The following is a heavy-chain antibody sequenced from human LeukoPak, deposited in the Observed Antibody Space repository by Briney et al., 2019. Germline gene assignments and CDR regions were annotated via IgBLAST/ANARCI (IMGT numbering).Heavy chain of an antibody. CDR3: AKDRSIGTYYTFDH. Sequence: GGSLRLSCAVSGFTFSSYVMSWVRQAPGKGLEWVLAISGSGGSTYYADSVKGRFTISRDNSKNTLYLQMNSLRDEDTAVYYCAKDRSIGTYYTFDHWGQGTLVTVSS. J-gene: IGHJ4*02. CDR1: GFTFSSYV. D-gene: IGHD1-26*01. V-gene: IGHV3-23*01. CDR2: ISGSGGST.